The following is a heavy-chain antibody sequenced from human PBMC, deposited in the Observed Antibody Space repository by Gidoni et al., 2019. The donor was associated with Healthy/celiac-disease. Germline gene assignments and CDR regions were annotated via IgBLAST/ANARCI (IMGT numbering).Heavy chain of an antibody. CDR2: IYTSGST. CDR1: GGSIRSGSYY. D-gene: IGHD3-10*01. Sequence: QVQLQESGPGLVKPSQTLSLPCTVSGGSIRSGSYYWSWIRQPAGKGLEWIGRIYTSGSTNYNPSLKSRVTISVDTSKNQFSLKLSSVTAADTAVYYCARDRATMVRGVIITNWYFDLWGRGTLVTVSS. V-gene: IGHV4-61*02. CDR3: ARDRATMVRGVIITNWYFDL. J-gene: IGHJ2*01.